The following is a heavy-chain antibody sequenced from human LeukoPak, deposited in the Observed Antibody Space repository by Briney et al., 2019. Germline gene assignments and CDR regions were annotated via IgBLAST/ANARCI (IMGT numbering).Heavy chain of an antibody. V-gene: IGHV1-18*04. CDR3: ARTYGSGTYYYYYYMDV. D-gene: IGHD3-10*01. J-gene: IGHJ6*03. Sequence: ASVKVSCKASGYTFTSYYMHWVRQAPGQGLEWMGWISAYNGNTNYAQKLQGRVTMTTDTSTSTAYMELRSLRSDDTAVYYCARTYGSGTYYYYYYMDVWGKGTTVTVSS. CDR1: GYTFTSYY. CDR2: ISAYNGNT.